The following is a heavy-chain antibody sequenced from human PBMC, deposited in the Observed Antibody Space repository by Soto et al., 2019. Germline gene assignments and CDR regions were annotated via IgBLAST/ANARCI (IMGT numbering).Heavy chain of an antibody. V-gene: IGHV3-7*01. CDR1: GFIFSDHW. D-gene: IGHD3-16*02. Sequence: EVQLVESGGGLVQPGGSLRLSCAASGFIFSDHWMSWVRQTPGKGLEWVANIKQDGSEKYYVNSVKGRFTISRDNAKNSLYLQMNSLRAEDTAVYYCARDGVITFGGVIVTDYWGQGTLVTVSS. J-gene: IGHJ4*02. CDR3: ARDGVITFGGVIVTDY. CDR2: IKQDGSEK.